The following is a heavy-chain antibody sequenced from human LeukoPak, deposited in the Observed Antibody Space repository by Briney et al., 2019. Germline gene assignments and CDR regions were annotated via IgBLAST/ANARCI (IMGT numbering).Heavy chain of an antibody. V-gene: IGHV3-23*01. Sequence: GGSLRLSCAASGFTFSSYAMSWVRQAPGKGLEWVSALSGSGGSTYYADSVKGRFTISRDNSKSTLYLQMNSLRAEDTAVYYCAKGTECSGGSCYFDYWGQGTLVTVSS. CDR1: GFTFSSYA. J-gene: IGHJ4*02. CDR2: LSGSGGST. CDR3: AKGTECSGGSCYFDY. D-gene: IGHD2-15*01.